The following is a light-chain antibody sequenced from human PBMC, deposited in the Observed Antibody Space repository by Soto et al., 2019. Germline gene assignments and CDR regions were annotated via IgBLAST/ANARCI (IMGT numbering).Light chain of an antibody. CDR3: QQFHSHPTS. J-gene: IGKJ4*01. CDR2: DAS. CDR1: QGISSA. Sequence: AIQLPQSPSSLSASVGDRVTITCRASQGISSALAWYQQKPGQAPKRLIYDASSLKCGFPSKFRGTGSGTDFTATFLSLKTEEFATYSSQQFHSHPTSSGGETKVEIK. V-gene: IGKV1-13*02.